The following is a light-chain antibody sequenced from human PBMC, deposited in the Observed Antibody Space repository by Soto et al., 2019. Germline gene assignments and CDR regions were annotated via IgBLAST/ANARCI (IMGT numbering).Light chain of an antibody. Sequence: QSVLTQPPSASGTPGQRVTISCSGSSSNIGSNTVNWYQQLPGTAPKLLIYSNNQRPSGAPDRFSGSKSGTSASLAISGLQSEDEADYYCAAWDDSLNGQGVFGGGTKLTVL. CDR3: AAWDDSLNGQGV. V-gene: IGLV1-44*01. J-gene: IGLJ2*01. CDR2: SNN. CDR1: SSNIGSNT.